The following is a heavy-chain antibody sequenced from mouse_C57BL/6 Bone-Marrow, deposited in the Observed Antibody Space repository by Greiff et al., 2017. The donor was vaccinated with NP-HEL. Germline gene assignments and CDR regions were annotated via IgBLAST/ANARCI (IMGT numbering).Heavy chain of an antibody. D-gene: IGHD4-1*01. CDR1: GFTFSDFY. V-gene: IGHV7-1*01. CDR2: SRNKANDYTT. CDR3: ARDASSLGRYFDV. Sequence: EVKVVESGGGLVQSGRSLRLSCATSGFTFSDFYMEWVRQAPGKGLEWIAASRNKANDYTTEYSASVKGRFIVSRDTSQSILYLQMNALRAEDTAIYYCARDASSLGRYFDVWGTGTTVTVSS. J-gene: IGHJ1*03.